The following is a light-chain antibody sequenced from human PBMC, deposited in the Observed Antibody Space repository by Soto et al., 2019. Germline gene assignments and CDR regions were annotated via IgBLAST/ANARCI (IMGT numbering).Light chain of an antibody. CDR2: DAS. CDR1: QSISSW. Sequence: DIQMTQSPSTLSGSVGDRVTITCRASQSISSWLAWYQQKPGKAPKLLIYDASSLESGVPSRFSGSGSGTEFTLTISSMQPDDFAPYYCQQYNSYSETFGQGTKVDIK. J-gene: IGKJ1*01. V-gene: IGKV1-5*01. CDR3: QQYNSYSET.